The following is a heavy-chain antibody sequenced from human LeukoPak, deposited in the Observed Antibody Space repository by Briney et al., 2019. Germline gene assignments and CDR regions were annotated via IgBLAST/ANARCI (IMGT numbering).Heavy chain of an antibody. V-gene: IGHV3-48*03. D-gene: IGHD2-21*01. CDR1: GFTFSSYE. CDR3: ARSTSILWWRLFDP. CDR2: IRGSGDSI. J-gene: IGHJ5*01. Sequence: GGSLRLSCAASGFTFSSYEMNWVRQAPGKGLEWISYIRGSGDSIYYADSVKGRFTISRDNAKNSLYLQMNSLRAEDAAIYYCARSTSILWWRLFDPWGQGTLVTVSS.